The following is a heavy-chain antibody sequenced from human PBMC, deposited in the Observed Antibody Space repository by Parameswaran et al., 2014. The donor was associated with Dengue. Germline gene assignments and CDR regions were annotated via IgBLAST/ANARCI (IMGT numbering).Heavy chain of an antibody. CDR3: AHKGGWGRHFGN. Sequence: PGKALEWLALIYWDGDKRYSPSLKSRLTITKDTSKNQVVLTMTNMDPVDTATYYCAHKGGWGRHFGNWGQGNPWSPVSS. J-gene: IGHJ4*02. CDR2: IYWDGDK. V-gene: IGHV2-5*02. D-gene: IGHD1-26*01.